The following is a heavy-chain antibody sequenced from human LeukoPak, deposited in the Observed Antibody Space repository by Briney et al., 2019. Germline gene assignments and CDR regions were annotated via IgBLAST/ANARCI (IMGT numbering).Heavy chain of an antibody. V-gene: IGHV3-21*01. Sequence: GGSLRLSCAASGFTFSSYSMNWVRQAPGKGLEWVSSISSRSSYIYYADSVKGRFTISRVNAKNSVYLKMNSLRAEDTAVYYCARDAPYGFDPWGQGTLVTVSS. J-gene: IGHJ5*02. CDR3: ARDAPYGFDP. CDR2: ISSRSSYI. CDR1: GFTFSSYS. D-gene: IGHD3-16*01.